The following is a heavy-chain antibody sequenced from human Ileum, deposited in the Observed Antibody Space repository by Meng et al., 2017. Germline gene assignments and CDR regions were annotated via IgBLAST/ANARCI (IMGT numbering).Heavy chain of an antibody. Sequence: ASVKVSCKASGYTFTGYYMHWVRQAPGQGLEWMGRINPNSGGTNYAQKFQGRVTMTRDTSISTAYMELSRLRSDDTAVYYCARVRSVVVAATWYNWFAPWGHGILVTVSS. V-gene: IGHV1-2*06. D-gene: IGHD2-15*01. J-gene: IGHJ5*02. CDR1: GYTFTGYY. CDR2: INPNSGGT. CDR3: ARVRSVVVAATWYNWFAP.